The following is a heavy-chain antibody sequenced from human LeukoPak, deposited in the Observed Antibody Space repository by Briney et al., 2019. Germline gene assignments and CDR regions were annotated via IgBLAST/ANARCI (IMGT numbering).Heavy chain of an antibody. CDR3: ARDNDRKDDS. Sequence: GGSLRLSCAASGFTVSSNYMSWVRQAPGKGLEWVANMNQGGSGKYYVDSVKGRFAISRDNAKNSLYLQMNNLRVEDTAVYYCARDNDRKDDSWGQGTLVTVSS. CDR1: GFTVSSNY. D-gene: IGHD3-16*01. CDR2: MNQGGSGK. V-gene: IGHV3-7*01. J-gene: IGHJ5*02.